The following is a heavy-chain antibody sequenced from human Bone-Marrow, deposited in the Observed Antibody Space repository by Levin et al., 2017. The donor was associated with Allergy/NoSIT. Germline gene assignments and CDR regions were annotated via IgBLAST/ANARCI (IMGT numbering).Heavy chain of an antibody. CDR1: GFTFSSYG. CDR3: AKDKRFYSYGPVWFFY. Sequence: GESLKISCAASGFTFSSYGMHWVRQAPGKGLEWVAVISYDGSNKYYADSVKGRFTISRDNSKNTLYLQMNSLRAEDTAVYYCAKDKRFYSYGPVWFFYWGQGTLVTVSS. J-gene: IGHJ4*02. V-gene: IGHV3-30*18. CDR2: ISYDGSNK. D-gene: IGHD5-18*01.